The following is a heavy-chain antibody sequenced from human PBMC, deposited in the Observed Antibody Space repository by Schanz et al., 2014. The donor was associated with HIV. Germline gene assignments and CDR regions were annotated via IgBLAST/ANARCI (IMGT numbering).Heavy chain of an antibody. CDR1: GFTFDDYA. J-gene: IGHJ4*02. V-gene: IGHV3-9*01. CDR2: ISWNSGSI. CDR3: AKEEQQLGGVGGYHFDY. D-gene: IGHD6-13*01. Sequence: EVQLVESGGGLVQPGRSLRLSCAASGFTFDDYAMHWVRQAPGKGLEWVSCISWNSGSIGYADSVKGRFTISRDISKNTLYLQMNSLRAEDTAVYYCAKEEQQLGGVGGYHFDYWGQGTLVTVSS.